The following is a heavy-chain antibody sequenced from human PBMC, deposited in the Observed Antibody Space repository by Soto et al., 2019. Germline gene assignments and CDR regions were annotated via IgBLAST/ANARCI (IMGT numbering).Heavy chain of an antibody. CDR3: VLSGYSSGWTHWFDP. J-gene: IGHJ5*02. Sequence: EVQLLESGGGLVQPGGSLRLSCAASGFTFSSYAMSWVRQAPGKGLEWVSAISGSGGSTYYADSVKGRFTISRDNSKNTLYLQMNSLRADDTAVYYCVLSGYSSGWTHWFDPWGQGTLVTVSS. V-gene: IGHV3-23*01. D-gene: IGHD6-19*01. CDR2: ISGSGGST. CDR1: GFTFSSYA.